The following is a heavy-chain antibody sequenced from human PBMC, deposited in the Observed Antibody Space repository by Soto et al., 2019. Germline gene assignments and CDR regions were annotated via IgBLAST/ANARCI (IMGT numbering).Heavy chain of an antibody. CDR1: GLIFSDYH. V-gene: IGHV3-72*01. CDR2: IRRKANIYTT. CDR3: AMLGGWSGGSSGMDV. D-gene: IGHD6-19*01. Sequence: EVQLVESGGGLVQPGGSLRLSCAASGLIFSDYHMDWVRQAPGKGLEWVGRIRRKANIYTTEYAASVKGRFTISRADSKNSLYLQRNSLKSEDTAVYYCAMLGGWSGGSSGMDVWGQGTTVTVSS. J-gene: IGHJ6*02.